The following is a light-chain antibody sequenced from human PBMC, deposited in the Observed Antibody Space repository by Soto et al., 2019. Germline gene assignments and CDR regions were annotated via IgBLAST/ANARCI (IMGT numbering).Light chain of an antibody. CDR1: QSISSY. V-gene: IGKV1-39*01. Sequence: DIQMTQSPSSLSASVGDRVTITCRASQSISSYLNWYQQKPGKAPKLLIYAASSLQSGVPSRFSGSGSGTDFTLTISSLQPEDFATYYCQQSYSTHRSFGPG. CDR2: AAS. J-gene: IGKJ3*01. CDR3: QQSYSTHRS.